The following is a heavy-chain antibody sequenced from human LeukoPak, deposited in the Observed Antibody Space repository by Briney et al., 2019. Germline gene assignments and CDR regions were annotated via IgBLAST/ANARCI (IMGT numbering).Heavy chain of an antibody. CDR3: GRGQWLRGRLRSLWYALDI. V-gene: IGHV4-34*01. CDR2: INHCEST. D-gene: IGHD5-12*01. CDR1: GGSLSGYY. Sequence: PSETLSLTCAVYGGSLSGYYWSWIRQPPGKGVEWIGEINHCESTNYNPSLKSRVTILVDPSKNQFSLKLSSVTAADTGVYYCGRGQWLRGRLRSLWYALDILGQGTMVSVSS. J-gene: IGHJ3*02.